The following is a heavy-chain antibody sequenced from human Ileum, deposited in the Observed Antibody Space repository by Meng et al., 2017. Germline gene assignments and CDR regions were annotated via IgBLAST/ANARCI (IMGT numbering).Heavy chain of an antibody. D-gene: IGHD3-9*01. CDR1: GFTFGTYW. V-gene: IGHV3-7*01. J-gene: IGHJ4*02. CDR3: ASEQVYHETLTGYYKSYFDN. Sequence: GESLKISCAAAGFTFGTYWMTWGHQAPGRGVGRVANIKENDRKNYVDSMKGRFTISRDNAKNSLYLEMNNLRAEDTAVYYCASEQVYHETLTGYYKSYFDNWGQGTLVTVSS. CDR2: IKENDRK.